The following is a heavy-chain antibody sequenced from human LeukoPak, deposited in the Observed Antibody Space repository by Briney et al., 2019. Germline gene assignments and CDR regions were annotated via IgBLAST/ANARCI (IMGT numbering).Heavy chain of an antibody. CDR1: GGSISSSSYY. V-gene: IGHV4-39*01. D-gene: IGHD2-15*01. Sequence: SETLSLTCTVSGGSISSSSYYWGWIRQPPGKRLEWIGSIYYSGSTYYNPSLKSRVTISVDTSKNQFSLKLSSVTAADTAVYYCARHPRYCSGGSCYFDYWGQGTLVTVSS. CDR3: ARHPRYCSGGSCYFDY. J-gene: IGHJ4*02. CDR2: IYYSGST.